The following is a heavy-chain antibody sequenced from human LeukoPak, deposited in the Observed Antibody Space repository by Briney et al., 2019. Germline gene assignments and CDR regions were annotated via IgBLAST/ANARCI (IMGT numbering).Heavy chain of an antibody. CDR2: IYYSGST. V-gene: IGHV4-39*01. CDR1: GGSISSSSYY. CDR3: ARHEVGLGEPAWFDP. Sequence: SETLSLTCTVPGGSISSSSYYWGWIRQPPGKGLEWIGSIYYSGSTYYNPSLKSRVTISVDTSKNQFSLKLSSVTAADTAVYYCARHEVGLGEPAWFDPWGQGTLVTVSS. J-gene: IGHJ5*02. D-gene: IGHD3/OR15-3a*01.